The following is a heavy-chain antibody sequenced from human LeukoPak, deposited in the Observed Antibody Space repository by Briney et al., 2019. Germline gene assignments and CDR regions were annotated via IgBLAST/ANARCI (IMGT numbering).Heavy chain of an antibody. D-gene: IGHD6-19*01. CDR3: ARSVGAVAGTGGDY. Sequence: EASVKVSCKASGFTFTSSAMQWVRQARGQRLEWIGWIVVGSGNTNYAQKFQERVTITRDMSTSTAYMELRSLRSDDTAVYYCARSVGAVAGTGGDYWGQGTLVTVSS. J-gene: IGHJ4*02. V-gene: IGHV1-58*02. CDR1: GFTFTSSA. CDR2: IVVGSGNT.